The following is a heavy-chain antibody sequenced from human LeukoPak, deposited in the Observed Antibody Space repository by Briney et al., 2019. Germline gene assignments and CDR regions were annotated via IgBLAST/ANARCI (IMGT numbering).Heavy chain of an antibody. CDR3: AKAEDTDYYFDY. V-gene: IGHV3-23*01. Sequence: GGSLTLSCAASGFTFSSYAMSWVSQAPGKGLEWVSAISGSGGSTYYADSVKGRFTISRDKSKNTLYLQMNSLRAEDTAVYYCAKAEDTDYYFDYWGQGTLVTVSS. D-gene: IGHD3-3*01. CDR1: GFTFSSYA. J-gene: IGHJ4*02. CDR2: ISGSGGST.